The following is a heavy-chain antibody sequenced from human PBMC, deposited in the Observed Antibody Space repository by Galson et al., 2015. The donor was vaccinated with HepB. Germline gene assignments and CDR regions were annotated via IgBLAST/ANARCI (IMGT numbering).Heavy chain of an antibody. J-gene: IGHJ4*02. D-gene: IGHD3-22*01. Sequence: SLRLSCAASGFTFGDYAMSWFRQAPGKGLEWVGFIRSKAYGGTTEYAASVKGRFTISRDDSKSIAYLQMNSLKTEDTAVYYCTRDLHLGYYDSSGYFDYWGQGTLVTVSS. V-gene: IGHV3-49*03. CDR3: TRDLHLGYYDSSGYFDY. CDR2: IRSKAYGGTT. CDR1: GFTFGDYA.